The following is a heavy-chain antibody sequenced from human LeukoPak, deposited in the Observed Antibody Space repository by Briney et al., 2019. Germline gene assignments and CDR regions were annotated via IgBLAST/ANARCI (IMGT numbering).Heavy chain of an antibody. CDR1: GFTFSSYS. V-gene: IGHV3-21*01. CDR2: ISSSSSYI. Sequence: PGGSLRLSCAASGFTFSSYSMNWVRQAPGKGLEWVSSISSSSSYIYYADSVKGRFTISRDNAKNSLYLQMNSLRAEDTAVYYCTGGDVVAATLDAFDIWGQGTMVTVSS. D-gene: IGHD2-15*01. J-gene: IGHJ3*02. CDR3: TGGDVVAATLDAFDI.